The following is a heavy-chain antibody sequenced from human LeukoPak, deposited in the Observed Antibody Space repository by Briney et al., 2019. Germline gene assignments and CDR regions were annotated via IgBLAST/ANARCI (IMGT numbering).Heavy chain of an antibody. CDR3: AKGLASVYDAFNV. J-gene: IGHJ3*01. CDR2: ISGDGGST. V-gene: IGHV3-43*02. CDR1: GFPFNGYA. Sequence: AGGSLRLSCAASGFPFNGYAMDWVRQAPGRGLEWVPLISGDGGSTYYADSVKVRFTISRDNSKNSLYLQMNSLRTEDTALYYCAKGLASVYDAFNVWGQGTMVTVSS.